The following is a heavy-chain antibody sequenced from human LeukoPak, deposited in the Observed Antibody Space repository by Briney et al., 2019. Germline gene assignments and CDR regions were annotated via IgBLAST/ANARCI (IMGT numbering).Heavy chain of an antibody. J-gene: IGHJ4*02. CDR1: GFTFSSYW. Sequence: GGSLRLSCEASGFTFSSYWMSWVRQAPGKGLEWVSYFGRNGVIHYADSVGGRFTISRDNGKSALYLQMNSLRDEDTAVYFCVGDPHALDYWGQGTLVTVSS. V-gene: IGHV3-48*02. CDR3: VGDPHALDY. CDR2: FGRNGVI.